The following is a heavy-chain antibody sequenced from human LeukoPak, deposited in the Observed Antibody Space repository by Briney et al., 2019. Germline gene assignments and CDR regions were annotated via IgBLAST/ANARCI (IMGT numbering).Heavy chain of an antibody. CDR1: GFTFDDYT. CDR3: ASMGGSYYNYFDY. D-gene: IGHD1-26*01. CDR2: ITWDGGST. Sequence: PGGSLRLSCAASGFTFDDYTMHWVRQAPGKGLEWVSLITWDGGSTFYADSVKGRFTISRDNSKNTLYLQMNSLRAEDTAVYYCASMGGSYYNYFDYWGQGTLVTVSS. J-gene: IGHJ4*02. V-gene: IGHV3-43*01.